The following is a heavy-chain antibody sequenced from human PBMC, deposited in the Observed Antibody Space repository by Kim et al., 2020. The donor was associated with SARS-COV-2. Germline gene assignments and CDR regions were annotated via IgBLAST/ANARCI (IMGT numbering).Heavy chain of an antibody. J-gene: IGHJ4*02. V-gene: IGHV3-33*01. CDR1: GFTFSSYG. Sequence: GGSLRLSCAASGFTFSSYGMHWVRQAPGKGLEWVAVIWYDGSNKYYADSVKGRFTISRDNSKNTLYLQMNSLRAEDTAVYYCARAGSGSYYTNYFDYWGQGTLVTVSS. D-gene: IGHD3-10*01. CDR2: IWYDGSNK. CDR3: ARAGSGSYYTNYFDY.